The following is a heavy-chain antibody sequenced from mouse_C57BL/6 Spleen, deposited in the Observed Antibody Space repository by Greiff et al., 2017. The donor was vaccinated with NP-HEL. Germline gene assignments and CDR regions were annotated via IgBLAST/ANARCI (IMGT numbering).Heavy chain of an antibody. CDR3: AREVIYYYGGSFDY. J-gene: IGHJ2*01. Sequence: VQLQQSGPELVKPGASVKISCKASGYSFTDYNMNWVKQSHGKSLEWIGVINTDYGSTSYNQKFKGKATLTAAQSSSTAYMQLNSLTSEDSAVYYCAREVIYYYGGSFDYWGQGTTLTVSS. CDR1: GYSFTDYN. V-gene: IGHV1-39*01. D-gene: IGHD1-1*01. CDR2: INTDYGST.